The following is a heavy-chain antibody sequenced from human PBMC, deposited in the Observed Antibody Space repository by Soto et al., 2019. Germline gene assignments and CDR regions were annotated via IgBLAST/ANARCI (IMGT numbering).Heavy chain of an antibody. CDR3: ARLARRSTSVPFDP. V-gene: IGHV1-2*02. D-gene: IGHD2-2*01. J-gene: IGHJ5*02. CDR2: INPNSGGT. Sequence: ASVKVSCKASGYTFTGYYMHWVRQATGQGLEWMGWINPNSGGTNYAQKFQGRVTMTRDTSISTAYMELSRLRSDDTAVYYCARLARRSTSVPFDPWGQGTLVTVSS. CDR1: GYTFTGYY.